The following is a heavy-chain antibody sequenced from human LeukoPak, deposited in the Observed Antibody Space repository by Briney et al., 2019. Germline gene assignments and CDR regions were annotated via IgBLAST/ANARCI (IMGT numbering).Heavy chain of an antibody. J-gene: IGHJ4*02. CDR3: ARDRDCGTTTCSVDY. Sequence: GGSLRLSCAASGFSFSDYYMSWVRRAPGKGLEWISYITNSGSTIYYAESVKGRFTISRDDAKNSLYLQMNNLRAEDTAVYYCARDRDCGTTTCSVDYWGQGTLVTVSS. CDR2: ITNSGSTI. D-gene: IGHD2-2*01. CDR1: GFSFSDYY. V-gene: IGHV3-11*01.